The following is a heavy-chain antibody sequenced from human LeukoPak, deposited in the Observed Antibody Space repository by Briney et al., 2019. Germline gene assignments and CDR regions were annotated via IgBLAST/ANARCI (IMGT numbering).Heavy chain of an antibody. D-gene: IGHD1-26*01. CDR3: ARVGPTYYFDY. Sequence: GGSLRLSCAASGFTFSSYAMSWVRQAPGKGLEWVSAISAGGSNTYSADSVKGRFTISRDNSKNTLYLQVNSLRAEATAVYYCARVGPTYYFDYWGQGTLVTVSS. CDR2: ISAGGSNT. J-gene: IGHJ4*02. V-gene: IGHV3-23*01. CDR1: GFTFSSYA.